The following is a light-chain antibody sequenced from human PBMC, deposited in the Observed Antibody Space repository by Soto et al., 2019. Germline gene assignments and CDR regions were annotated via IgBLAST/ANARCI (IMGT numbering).Light chain of an antibody. CDR3: ASWDASLNVWV. Sequence: QSVLTQPPSASGTPGQRVTISCSGSSSNIGSNTVNWYQQLPGTAPKLLIYSNNQRPSGVPDRFSGSKSGTSASLAISGLQSEDEADYYCASWDASLNVWVFGGGTKVTVL. J-gene: IGLJ3*02. CDR2: SNN. V-gene: IGLV1-44*01. CDR1: SSNIGSNT.